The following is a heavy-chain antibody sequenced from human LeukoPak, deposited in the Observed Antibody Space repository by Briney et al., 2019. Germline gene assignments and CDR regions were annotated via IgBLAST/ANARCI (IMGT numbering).Heavy chain of an antibody. D-gene: IGHD1-26*01. Sequence: SETLSLTCTVPGGSISSYYWSWIRQPPGKGLEWIGYIYYSGSTNYNPSLKSRVTISVDTSKNQFSLKLSSVTAADTAVYYCARVSGSYVQSWFDPWGQGTLVTVSS. CDR3: ARVSGSYVQSWFDP. J-gene: IGHJ5*02. V-gene: IGHV4-59*01. CDR1: GGSISSYY. CDR2: IYYSGST.